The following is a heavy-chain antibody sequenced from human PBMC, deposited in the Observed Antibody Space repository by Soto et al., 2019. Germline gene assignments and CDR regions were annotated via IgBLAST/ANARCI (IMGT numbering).Heavy chain of an antibody. CDR2: IIPIFGTA. V-gene: IGHV1-69*13. D-gene: IGHD3-22*01. CDR1: GYTFTSYA. J-gene: IGHJ5*02. CDR3: ARSYYYDSSGYYWFDP. Sequence: SVKVSCKASGYTFTSYAMHWVRQAPGQRLEWMGGIIPIFGTANYAQKFQGRVTITADESTSTAYMELSSLRSEDTAVYYCARSYYYDSSGYYWFDPWGQGTLVTVSS.